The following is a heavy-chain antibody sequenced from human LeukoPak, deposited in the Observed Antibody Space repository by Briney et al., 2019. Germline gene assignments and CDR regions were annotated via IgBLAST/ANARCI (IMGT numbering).Heavy chain of an antibody. CDR3: ARGEYGDHSEYFWY. V-gene: IGHV3-7*01. CDR2: IKQDGSEK. CDR1: GFTFSTYW. D-gene: IGHD4-17*01. J-gene: IGHJ1*01. Sequence: PGGSLRLSCVGSGFTFSTYWMSWVRQAPGKGLEWVANIKQDGSEKYYVDSVKGRFSISRDNAKNSLYLQMNSLTDGETAVYYCARGEYGDHSEYFWYWGQGTLVTVTS.